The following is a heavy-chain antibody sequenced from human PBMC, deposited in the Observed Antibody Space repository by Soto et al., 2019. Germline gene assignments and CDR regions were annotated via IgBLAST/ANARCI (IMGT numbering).Heavy chain of an antibody. D-gene: IGHD6-25*01. CDR2: INTDSGTT. V-gene: IGHV1-3*04. Sequence: QVQVVQSGAEVKKPGASVRLSFKTSGYSFTSCALHWVRQAPGQGFEWMGWINTDSGTTKYSQKFQGRVTITRDASASTAYMELRSLSSEDTTIYYCVRDRAADWYLDLWGRGTLVTVSS. J-gene: IGHJ2*01. CDR3: VRDRAADWYLDL. CDR1: GYSFTSCA.